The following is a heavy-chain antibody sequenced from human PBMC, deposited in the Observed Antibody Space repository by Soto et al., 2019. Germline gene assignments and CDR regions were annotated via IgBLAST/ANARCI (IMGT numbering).Heavy chain of an antibody. D-gene: IGHD1-26*01. J-gene: IGHJ4*02. CDR2: ISYSGTT. Sequence: SETLSLTCKVSGDSVSSGRDFWSWIRQHLGMALEWIGYISYSGTTYYTPSLRSRVSISIDTSQNQFSLRLDSVTAADTAVYYCARGRPMLGAKTFFDYWGQGTRVTVSS. V-gene: IGHV4-31*03. CDR3: ARGRPMLGAKTFFDY. CDR1: GDSVSSGRDF.